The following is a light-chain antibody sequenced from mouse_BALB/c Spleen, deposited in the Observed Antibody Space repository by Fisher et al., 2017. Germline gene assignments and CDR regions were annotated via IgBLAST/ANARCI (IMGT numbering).Light chain of an antibody. CDR3: QQFTSSPSYT. J-gene: IGKJ2*01. V-gene: IGKV4-55*01. CDR1: SSVSY. CDR2: DTS. Sequence: IVMTQSPAILSASPGEKVTMTCRASSSVSYMYWYQQKPGSSPRLLIYDTSNLASGVPVRFSGSGSGNSYSLTISSMEGEDAATYYCQQFTSSPSYTFGGGTKLEIK.